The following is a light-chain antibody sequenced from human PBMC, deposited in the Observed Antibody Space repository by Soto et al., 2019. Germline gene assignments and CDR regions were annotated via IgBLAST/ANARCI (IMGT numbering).Light chain of an antibody. J-gene: IGLJ1*01. Sequence: QSVLTQPPSVSGAPGQTITISCTGSSSNIGAGYDVHWYQQLPGTAPKLLIYTNTNRPSGVPDRFSGSKSGTSASLAITGLQAEDEADYYCQSYDSSLSRYVFGAGTKVT. CDR2: TNT. CDR1: SSNIGAGYD. V-gene: IGLV1-40*01. CDR3: QSYDSSLSRYV.